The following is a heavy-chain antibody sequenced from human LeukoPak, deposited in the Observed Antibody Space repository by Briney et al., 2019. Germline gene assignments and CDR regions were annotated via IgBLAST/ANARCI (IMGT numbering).Heavy chain of an antibody. CDR3: ATPTSSIAARRAPPEFDY. D-gene: IGHD6-6*01. J-gene: IGHJ4*02. V-gene: IGHV1-24*01. CDR2: FDREDGET. Sequence: ASVKVSCKVSGYTLTELSMHWVRQAPGKGLEWMGGFDREDGETIYAQKFQGRVTMTEGTSTDTAYMELSSLRSEDTAVYYCATPTSSIAARRAPPEFDYWGQGTLVTVSS. CDR1: GYTLTELS.